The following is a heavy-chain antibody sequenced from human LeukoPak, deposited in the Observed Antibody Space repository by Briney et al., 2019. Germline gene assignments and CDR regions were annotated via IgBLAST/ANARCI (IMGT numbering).Heavy chain of an antibody. V-gene: IGHV4-34*01. Sequence: SETLSLTCAVYGGSFSGYYWSWIRQPPGKGLEWIGEINHSGSTNYNPSLKSRVTISVDTSKNQFSLKLTSVTAADTAVYYCARDLVVPVGLTGSGSYCTDYWGQGTLVTVSS. CDR2: INHSGST. CDR3: ARDLVVPVGLTGSGSYCTDY. J-gene: IGHJ4*02. D-gene: IGHD3-10*01. CDR1: GGSFSGYY.